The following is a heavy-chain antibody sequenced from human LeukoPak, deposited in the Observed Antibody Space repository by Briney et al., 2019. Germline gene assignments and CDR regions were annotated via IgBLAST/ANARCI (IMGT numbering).Heavy chain of an antibody. CDR2: IYPGDSDT. CDR3: ARPRDADSYYFDY. J-gene: IGHJ4*02. V-gene: IGHV5-51*01. D-gene: IGHD5-24*01. Sequence: GESLKISCKGSGYSFTNYWIGWVRQMPGKGLEWMGIIYPGDSDTRYSPSFQGHVTISADTSISTSYLQWSSLRASDTAMYYCARPRDADSYYFDYWGQGTLVTVSS. CDR1: GYSFTNYW.